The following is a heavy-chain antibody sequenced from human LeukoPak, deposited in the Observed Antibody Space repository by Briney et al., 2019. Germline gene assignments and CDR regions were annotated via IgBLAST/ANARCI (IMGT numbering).Heavy chain of an antibody. J-gene: IGHJ4*02. V-gene: IGHV1-2*02. CDR2: INPNSGGT. Sequence: ASVKVSCKPSGYTFTGYHIHWVRQAPGQGLEWMGWINPNSGGTSYAQKFQGKVTMTGDMPISTVYVEFTNLRSDDTAVYYCARRMEGFAVAGAWNFDHWGQGTLVTVSS. CDR1: GYTFTGYH. D-gene: IGHD6-19*01. CDR3: ARRMEGFAVAGAWNFDH.